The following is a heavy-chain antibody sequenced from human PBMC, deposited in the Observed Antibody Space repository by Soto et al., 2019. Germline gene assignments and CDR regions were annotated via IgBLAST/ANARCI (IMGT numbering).Heavy chain of an antibody. CDR3: ARGKGYNWNHGWFDP. J-gene: IGHJ5*02. CDR2: INAGNGNT. Sequence: QVQLVQSGAEEKKPGASVKVSCKASGYTFTNYAMDWVRQAPGQRLEWMGWINAGNGNTKYSQNFQGRVTITRDTSASTAYMELRSLRFEDTAVYYCARGKGYNWNHGWFDPWGQGTLVTVSS. CDR1: GYTFTNYA. D-gene: IGHD1-20*01. V-gene: IGHV1-3*05.